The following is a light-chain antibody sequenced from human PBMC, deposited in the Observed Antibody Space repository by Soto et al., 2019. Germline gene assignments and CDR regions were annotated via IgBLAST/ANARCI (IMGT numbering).Light chain of an antibody. J-gene: IGKJ4*01. CDR1: RSVSTN. V-gene: IGKV1-39*01. Sequence: DIQMTQSPSSLSACVGDRVTITCRASRSVSTNLNWYQQKPGKAPKVLIYAASSLQRGVPSRFSGSGFGTDFTLTVTSLQPEDFATYYCQQSDGYFLTFGGGTKVDIK. CDR3: QQSDGYFLT. CDR2: AAS.